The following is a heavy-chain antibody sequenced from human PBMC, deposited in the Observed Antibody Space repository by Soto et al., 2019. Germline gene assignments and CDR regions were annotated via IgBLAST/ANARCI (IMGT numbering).Heavy chain of an antibody. Sequence: SETLSLTCTVSGGSISSSSYYWGWIRQPPGKGLEWIGSIYYSGSTYYNPSLKSRVTISVDTSKNQFSLKLSSVTAADTAVYYCARRGHYDSSGYYLAHFDYWGQGTLVTVSS. D-gene: IGHD3-22*01. V-gene: IGHV4-39*01. J-gene: IGHJ4*02. CDR2: IYYSGST. CDR1: GGSISSSSYY. CDR3: ARRGHYDSSGYYLAHFDY.